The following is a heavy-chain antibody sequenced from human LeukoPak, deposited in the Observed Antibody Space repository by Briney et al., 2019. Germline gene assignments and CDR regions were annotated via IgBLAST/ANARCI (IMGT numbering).Heavy chain of an antibody. CDR3: ATTELLRRDGYNLLFDY. V-gene: IGHV1-24*01. CDR1: GYTLTELS. D-gene: IGHD5-24*01. CDR2: FDHEDGET. J-gene: IGHJ4*02. Sequence: GASVKVSCKVSGYTLTELSMHWVRQAPGKGLEWMGGFDHEDGETIYAQKFQGRVTMTEDTSTDTAYMELSSLRSEDTAVYYCATTELLRRDGYNLLFDYWGQGTLVTASS.